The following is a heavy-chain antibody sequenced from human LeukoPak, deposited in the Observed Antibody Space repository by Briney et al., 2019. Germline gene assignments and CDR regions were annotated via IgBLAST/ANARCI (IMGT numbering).Heavy chain of an antibody. CDR3: TRAGNYRFDF. V-gene: IGHV3-74*01. Sequence: GGSLRLSCAASGFTFSSSWMHWVRQAPGEGLVWVSRMNSDGSTTNYADSVQGRFTISRDNAGNTLFLQMNSLRADDTAVYYCTRAGNYRFDFWGQGTLVTVSS. D-gene: IGHD1-7*01. CDR1: GFTFSSSW. J-gene: IGHJ4*02. CDR2: MNSDGSTT.